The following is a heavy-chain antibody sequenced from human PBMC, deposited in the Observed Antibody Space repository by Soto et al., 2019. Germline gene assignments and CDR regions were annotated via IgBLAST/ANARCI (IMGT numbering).Heavy chain of an antibody. J-gene: IGHJ6*02. D-gene: IGHD2-21*02. CDR2: TYYRSEWYN. Sequence: SQTLSLTCVISGDSVSSASAAWNWLRQSPSRGLEWLGRTYYRSEWYNDYTVSVRSRITINPDTSKNQFSLQLNSVTPEDTAVYYCARSTAPLNYYGMDVWGQGTTVTVSS. V-gene: IGHV6-1*01. CDR1: GDSVSSASAA. CDR3: ARSTAPLNYYGMDV.